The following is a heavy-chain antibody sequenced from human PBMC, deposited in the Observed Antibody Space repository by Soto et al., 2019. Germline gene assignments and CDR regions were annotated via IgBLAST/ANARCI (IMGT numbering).Heavy chain of an antibody. J-gene: IGHJ4*02. CDR2: ISYNGNT. CDR1: GGSVSSGNYF. CDR3: ARKHFSDSSHLLL. D-gene: IGHD3-22*01. Sequence: PSETLSLTCTVSGGSVSSGNYFWSWIRQPPGKGLEWIGYISYNGNTNFNPSLKSRVTISVDTSKARFSLKLTSVTAADTAVYFCARKHFSDSSHLLLWGQGTPVTVSS. V-gene: IGHV4-61*01.